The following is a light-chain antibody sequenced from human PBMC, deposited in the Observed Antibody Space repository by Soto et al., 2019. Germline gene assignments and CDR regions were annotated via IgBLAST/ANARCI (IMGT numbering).Light chain of an antibody. CDR3: SSYGGSNAFVV. V-gene: IGLV2-8*01. J-gene: IGLJ2*01. CDR2: DVI. CDR1: SSDVGSYNF. Sequence: QSALTQPPSASGSPGQSVTISCTGTSSDVGSYNFVSWYQHHPGKAPKLMLYDVIKRPSGVPDRFSGSKSGNTASLTVSGLQAEDEADYYCSSYGGSNAFVVFGGGTKLTVL.